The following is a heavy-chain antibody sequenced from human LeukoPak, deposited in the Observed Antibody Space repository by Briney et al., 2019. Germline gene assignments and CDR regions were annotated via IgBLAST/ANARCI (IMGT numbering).Heavy chain of an antibody. CDR2: IIPILGIA. CDR3: ARNSYYYDSSGQFDH. V-gene: IGHV1-69*04. J-gene: IGHJ4*02. D-gene: IGHD3-22*01. Sequence: SVKVSCKASGGTFSSYAISWVRQAPGQGLEWMGRIIPILGIANYAQKFQGRVTITADKSTSTAYMELSSLRSEDTAVYYCARNSYYYDSSGQFDHWGQGTLVTVSS. CDR1: GGTFSSYA.